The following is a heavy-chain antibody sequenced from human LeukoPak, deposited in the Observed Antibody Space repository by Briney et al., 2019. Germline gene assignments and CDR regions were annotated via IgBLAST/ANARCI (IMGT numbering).Heavy chain of an antibody. CDR1: GYTFTSYG. V-gene: IGHV1-18*01. D-gene: IGHD2-15*01. J-gene: IGHJ4*02. CDR3: ARGPRYCSGGSCQYYFDY. CDR2: ISAYNGNT. Sequence: ASVKVSCKASGYTFTSYGISWVRQAPGQGLEWMGWISAYNGNTNYAQKFQGRVTMTRNTSISTAYMELSSLRSEDTAVYYRARGPRYCSGGSCQYYFDYWGQGTLVTVSS.